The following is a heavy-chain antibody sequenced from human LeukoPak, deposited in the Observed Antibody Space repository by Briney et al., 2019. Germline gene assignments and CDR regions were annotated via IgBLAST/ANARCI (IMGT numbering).Heavy chain of an antibody. J-gene: IGHJ4*02. D-gene: IGHD7-27*01. CDR1: GYTFTGYY. V-gene: IGHV1-2*02. Sequence: ASVKVSCKASGYTFTGYYMHWVRQAPGQGLEWMGWINPNSGGTNYAQKFQGRVTMTRDTSISTAYMELSGLRCDDTAVYYCARGPHWDPHFDYWGQGTLVTVSS. CDR3: ARGPHWDPHFDY. CDR2: INPNSGGT.